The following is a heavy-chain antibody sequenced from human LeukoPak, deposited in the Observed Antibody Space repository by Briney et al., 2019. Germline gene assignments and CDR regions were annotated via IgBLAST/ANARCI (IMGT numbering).Heavy chain of an antibody. CDR2: INPNSGGT. CDR3: ARVGGNTYWYFDL. CDR1: GYTFTGYY. Sequence: ASVKVSCKASGYTFTGYYMHWVRQAPGQGLEWMGWINPNSGGTNYAQKFQGRVTMTRDTSISTAYMELSRLRSDDTAVYYCARVGGNTYWYFDLWGRGTLVTVSS. V-gene: IGHV1-2*02. J-gene: IGHJ2*01. D-gene: IGHD4-23*01.